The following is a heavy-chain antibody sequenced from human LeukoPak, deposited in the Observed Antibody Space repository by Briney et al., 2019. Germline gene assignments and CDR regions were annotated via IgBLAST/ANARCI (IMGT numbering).Heavy chain of an antibody. J-gene: IGHJ6*02. CDR1: GFTFSSYS. D-gene: IGHD2-15*01. V-gene: IGHV3-21*01. CDR2: ISSSSSYI. CDR3: ARDHSGYCSGGSCYNYYYYGMDV. Sequence: GGSLRLSCAASGFTFSSYSMNWVRQAPGRGLEWVSSISSSSSYIYYADSVKGRFTISRDNAKNSLYLQMNSLRAEDTAVYYCARDHSGYCSGGSCYNYYYYGMDVWGQGTTVTVSS.